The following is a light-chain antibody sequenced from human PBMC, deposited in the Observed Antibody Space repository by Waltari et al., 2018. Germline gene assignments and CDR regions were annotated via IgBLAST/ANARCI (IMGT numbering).Light chain of an antibody. V-gene: IGKV2-28*01. CDR2: LGS. CDR3: MQALQTPV. CDR1: QSLLQSNGPNY. Sequence: DIVMTQSPLSLPVTPGEPASISCRSSQSLLQSNGPNYLEWYLQGPGQFPRVLVFLGSRRVSGVPDRVSGSGSGTDFTLKISRVEAEDVGVYYCMQALQTPVFGQGTKLEIK. J-gene: IGKJ2*01.